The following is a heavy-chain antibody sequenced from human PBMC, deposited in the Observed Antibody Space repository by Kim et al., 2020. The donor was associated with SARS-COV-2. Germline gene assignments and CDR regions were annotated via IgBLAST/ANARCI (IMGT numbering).Heavy chain of an antibody. V-gene: IGHV3-23*01. CDR3: TKRQDIWNNHWVAGH. Sequence: GGSLRLSCAASGFTFSDYAMNWVRQTPGEGLAWVSSINIAGGTDYAASVRGRFTISRDNSKDTLYLQMNNVRAEDTAIYYCTKRQDIWNNHWVAGHWGQGTLVTVSS. CDR2: INIAGGT. D-gene: IGHD3-3*01. J-gene: IGHJ4*02. CDR1: GFTFSDYA.